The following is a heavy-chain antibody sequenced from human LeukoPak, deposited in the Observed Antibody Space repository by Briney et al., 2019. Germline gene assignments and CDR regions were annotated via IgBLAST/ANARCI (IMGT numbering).Heavy chain of an antibody. J-gene: IGHJ4*02. Sequence: PGASLRLSCAVSGFTFSYYAVHWVRQAPGKGLEWLAVISSDGDTRYHAGSVQGRFTVPRDNSQHQLSLQMNRLATGYPDGFYCARKGSSSWYGGGWAYWGQGILVTVSS. CDR3: ARKGSSSWYGGGWAY. V-gene: IGHV3-30-3*01. D-gene: IGHD6-13*01. CDR2: ISSDGDTR. CDR1: GFTFSYYA.